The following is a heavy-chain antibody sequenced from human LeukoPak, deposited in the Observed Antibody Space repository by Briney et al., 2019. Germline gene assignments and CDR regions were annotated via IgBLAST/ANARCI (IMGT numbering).Heavy chain of an antibody. CDR3: AKEAEGGYSYYFDY. CDR2: IRYDGSSK. D-gene: IGHD4-23*01. V-gene: IGHV3-30*02. Sequence: GGSLRLSCAASGFTFNSYGIHWVRQAPGKGLEWVAFIRYDGSSKYYVDSVKGRFTISRDNSKNTLYLQMNSLRAEDTAVYYCAKEAEGGYSYYFDYWGQGTLVTVSS. CDR1: GFTFNSYG. J-gene: IGHJ4*02.